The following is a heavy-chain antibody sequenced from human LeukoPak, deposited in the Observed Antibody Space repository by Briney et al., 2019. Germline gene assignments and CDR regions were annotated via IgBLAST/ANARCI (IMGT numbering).Heavy chain of an antibody. J-gene: IGHJ4*02. V-gene: IGHV3-20*04. D-gene: IGHD6-13*01. CDR2: ISWNSGSI. CDR3: ARGRRAPLAAARGEYQYYFDY. CDR1: GFTFSSNW. Sequence: GGSLRLSCAGSGFTFSSNWMSWVRQAPGKGLEWVSGISWNSGSIGYADSVKGRFTISRDNAKNSLYLQMDSLRAEDTAVYYCARGRRAPLAAARGEYQYYFDYWGQGTLVTVSS.